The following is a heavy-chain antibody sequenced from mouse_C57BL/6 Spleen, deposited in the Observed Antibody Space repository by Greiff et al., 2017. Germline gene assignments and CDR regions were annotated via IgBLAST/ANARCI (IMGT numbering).Heavy chain of an antibody. CDR2: IWTGGGT. V-gene: IGHV2-9-1*01. CDR3: ARLYYEYDAGFMDY. D-gene: IGHD2-4*01. Sequence: QVQLKESGPGLVAPSQSLSITCTVSGFSLTSYAISWVRQPPGKGLEWLGVIWTGGGTNYNSALKSRLSISKDNSKSQVFLKMNRLQTDDTARYYCARLYYEYDAGFMDYWGQGTSVTVSS. CDR1: GFSLTSYA. J-gene: IGHJ4*01.